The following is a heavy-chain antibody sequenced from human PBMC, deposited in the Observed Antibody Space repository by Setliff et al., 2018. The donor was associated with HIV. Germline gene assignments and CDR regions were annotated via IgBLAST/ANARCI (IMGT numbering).Heavy chain of an antibody. D-gene: IGHD3-22*01. Sequence: PSETLSLTCAVYGGSFSGYYWSWIRQPQGRGLEWIGEINHSGSTNYNPSLKSRVTISVDTSKNQFSLKLSSVTAADTAVYYCARGRFTYYYDSSGYYYWGQGTLVTVSS. CDR3: ARGRFTYYYDSSGYYY. CDR1: GGSFSGYY. J-gene: IGHJ4*02. CDR2: INHSGST. V-gene: IGHV4-34*01.